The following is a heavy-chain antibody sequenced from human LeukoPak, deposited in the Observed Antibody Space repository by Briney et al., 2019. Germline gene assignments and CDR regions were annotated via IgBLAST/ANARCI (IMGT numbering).Heavy chain of an antibody. CDR1: GYTFTSYG. J-gene: IGHJ4*02. V-gene: IGHV1-18*01. D-gene: IGHD4-17*01. CDR2: LSAYNGNT. CDR3: ATARHYGDYDY. Sequence: ASVKVSCKASGYTFTSYGISWVRHAPGQGLEWMGWLSAYNGNTNYAQKLQGRVTMTTDTSTSTAYMELRSLRSDDTAVYYCATARHYGDYDYWGQGTLVTVSS.